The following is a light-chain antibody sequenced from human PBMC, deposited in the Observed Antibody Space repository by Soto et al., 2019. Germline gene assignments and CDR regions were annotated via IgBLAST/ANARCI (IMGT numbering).Light chain of an antibody. CDR1: SGHSSYI. Sequence: QSVLTQSSSAAASLGSSVKLTCTLSSGHSSYIIAWHQQQPGKAPRYLMKLEGSGSYNKGSGVPDRFAGASSWADRYLTSSNLLCEDEDDYFWETWDSNTQNWVFGGGTKLTVL. J-gene: IGLJ3*02. CDR3: ETWDSNTQNWV. CDR2: LEGSGSY. V-gene: IGLV4-60*02.